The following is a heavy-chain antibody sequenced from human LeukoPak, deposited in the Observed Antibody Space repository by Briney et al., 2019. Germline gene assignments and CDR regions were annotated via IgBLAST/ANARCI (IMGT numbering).Heavy chain of an antibody. CDR2: INPNSGGT. Sequence: ASVKVSCKASGYTFTGYYMHWVRQAPGQGLEWMGWINPNSGGTNYAQKFRGRVTMTRDTSISTAYMELSRLRSDDTAVYYCASRLELLEAESFGYYWGQGTLVTVSS. V-gene: IGHV1-2*02. J-gene: IGHJ4*02. CDR3: ASRLELLEAESFGYY. CDR1: GYTFTGYY. D-gene: IGHD1-26*01.